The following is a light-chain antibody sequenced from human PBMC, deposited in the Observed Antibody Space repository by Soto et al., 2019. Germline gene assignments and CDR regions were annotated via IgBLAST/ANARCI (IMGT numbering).Light chain of an antibody. CDR1: QSLLHSNGYNY. J-gene: IGKJ1*01. CDR2: LGS. Sequence: DIVVTQSPLSLPVTPGAAASISCRPGQSLLHSNGYNYLDWYLQKPGQSPQLLIYLGSNRASGVPDRFSGSGSGTDFTLKISRVEAEDVGLYYCMQALQAPLTFGQGTKVDIK. CDR3: MQALQAPLT. V-gene: IGKV2-28*01.